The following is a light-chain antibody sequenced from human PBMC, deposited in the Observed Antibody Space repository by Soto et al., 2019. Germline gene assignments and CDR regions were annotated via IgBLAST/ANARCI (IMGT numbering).Light chain of an antibody. CDR2: DNN. CDR1: SSNIGNNY. J-gene: IGLJ2*01. Sequence: QSVLTQPPSVSAAPGQKVTISCSGSSSNIGNNYVSWYQQLPGTAPKLLIYDNNKRPSGIRDRFSGSKSGTSATLGITGLQTGDEADYYCGTWDSSLRGVFGGGTKVTVL. V-gene: IGLV1-51*01. CDR3: GTWDSSLRGV.